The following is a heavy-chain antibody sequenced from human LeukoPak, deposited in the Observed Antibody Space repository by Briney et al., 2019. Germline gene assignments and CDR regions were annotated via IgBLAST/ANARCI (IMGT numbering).Heavy chain of an antibody. J-gene: IGHJ4*02. Sequence: SETLSLTCTVSGGYISSQYCSWIRQPPGKGLEWIGYIYYNGNTDYNPSLKSRFTRSVDTSKNQFSLKLTSVTAADTAVYYCARERNYLFDYWGQGTLVTVSS. CDR3: ARERNYLFDY. D-gene: IGHD5-24*01. V-gene: IGHV4-59*11. CDR2: IYYNGNT. CDR1: GGYISSQY.